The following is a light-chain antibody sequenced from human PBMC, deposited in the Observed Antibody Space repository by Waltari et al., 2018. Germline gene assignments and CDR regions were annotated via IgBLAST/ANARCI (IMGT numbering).Light chain of an antibody. Sequence: QAAPTQPPSVSGSPGQSVTISCTGTSSDIGYYNAVSWYQQHPGKAPKLMIYEVSKRPSGVSDRFSGSKSGNTASLTISGIQADDEADYYCSSYAGSNTYVLFGGGTRLTVL. J-gene: IGLJ2*01. CDR2: EVS. V-gene: IGLV2-11*01. CDR1: SSDIGYYNA. CDR3: SSYAGSNTYVL.